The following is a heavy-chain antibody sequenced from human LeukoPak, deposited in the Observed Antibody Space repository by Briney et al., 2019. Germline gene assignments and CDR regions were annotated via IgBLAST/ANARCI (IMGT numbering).Heavy chain of an antibody. CDR1: GFTFGSYA. Sequence: GGSLRLSCAASGFTFGSYAMSWVRQAPGKGLEWVSAISGSGGSTYYAGSVKGRFTISRDNSKNTLYLQMNSLRAEDTAVYYCAKDSTLRLRYNWFDPWGQGTLVTVSS. CDR2: ISGSGGST. J-gene: IGHJ5*02. D-gene: IGHD2/OR15-2a*01. CDR3: AKDSTLRLRYNWFDP. V-gene: IGHV3-23*01.